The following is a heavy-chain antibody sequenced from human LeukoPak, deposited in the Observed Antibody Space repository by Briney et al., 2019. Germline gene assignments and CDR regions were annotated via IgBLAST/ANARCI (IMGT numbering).Heavy chain of an antibody. J-gene: IGHJ5*02. V-gene: IGHV4-61*10. CDR1: GDSISSGSYY. D-gene: IGHD4-11*01. Sequence: PSETLSLTCTVSGDSISSGSYYWTWIRQPAGKGLEWIGYIYYSGSTNYDPSLKSRVTISVDTSKKQFSLKLSSVTAADTAVYYCARVLLQYQPYNWFDPWGQGTLVTVSS. CDR3: ARVLLQYQPYNWFDP. CDR2: IYYSGST.